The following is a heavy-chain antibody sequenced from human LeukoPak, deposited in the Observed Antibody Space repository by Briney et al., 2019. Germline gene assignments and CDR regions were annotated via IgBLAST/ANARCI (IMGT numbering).Heavy chain of an antibody. D-gene: IGHD6-19*01. J-gene: IGHJ4*02. Sequence: PSETLSLTCTVSGGSISSSSYYWGWIRQPPGKGLEWIGSIYYSGSTYYNPSLKSRVTISVDTSKNQFSLKLSSVTAADTAVYYCARHEKVAVAGPDYWGQGTLVTVSS. CDR1: GGSISSSSYY. CDR3: ARHEKVAVAGPDY. CDR2: IYYSGST. V-gene: IGHV4-39*01.